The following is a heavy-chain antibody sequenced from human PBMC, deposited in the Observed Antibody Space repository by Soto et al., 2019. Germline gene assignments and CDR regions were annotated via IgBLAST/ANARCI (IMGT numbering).Heavy chain of an antibody. V-gene: IGHV3-23*01. D-gene: IGHD1-26*01. CDR2: ISGSGGST. J-gene: IGHJ4*02. Sequence: EVQLLESGGGLVQPGGSLRLSCAASGFTFSSYAMRWVRQAPGKGREWVSAISGSGGSTYYADSVKGRFTITRDNSKNTLYVQVNSLSAEDTAVYYGASRGSGSYYDYWGQGTLVHVSS. CDR1: GFTFSSYA. CDR3: ASRGSGSYYDY.